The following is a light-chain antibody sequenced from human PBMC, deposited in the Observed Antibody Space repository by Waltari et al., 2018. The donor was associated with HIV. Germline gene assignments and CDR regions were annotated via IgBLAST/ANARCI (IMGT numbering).Light chain of an antibody. CDR1: QTVSNRY. CDR3: RTGVT. V-gene: IGKV3-20*01. CDR2: AAS. Sequence: EIVLTQSPGTLSLSPGERATLSCRASQTVSNRYLAWYQQKPGQAPRLLIYAASTRATGIPDRFSGSGSGTDFTLTISRLEPEDFAVYYCRTGVTFGPGTKVDIK. J-gene: IGKJ3*01.